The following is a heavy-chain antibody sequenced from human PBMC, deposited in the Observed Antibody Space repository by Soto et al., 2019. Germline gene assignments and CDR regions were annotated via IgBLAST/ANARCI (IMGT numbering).Heavy chain of an antibody. CDR3: ARDRVGGILRGMDV. CDR2: IYYSGST. Sequence: SETLSLTCTVSGGSISSYYWSWIRQPPGKGLEWIGYIYYSGSTNYNPSLKSRVTISVDTSKNQFSLKLSSVTAADTAVYYCARDRVGGILRGMDVWGQGTTVTVS. CDR1: GGSISSYY. J-gene: IGHJ6*02. V-gene: IGHV4-59*01. D-gene: IGHD1-26*01.